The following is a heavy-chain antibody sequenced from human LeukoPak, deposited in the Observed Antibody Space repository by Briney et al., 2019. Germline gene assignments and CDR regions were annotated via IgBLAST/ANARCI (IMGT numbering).Heavy chain of an antibody. Sequence: GGSLRLSCAASGFNFGSYDMSWVRQAPGKGLEWVSSLTGSGVSPKYADSVRGRFTISRDNSNNMLYLLMNSLRAEDTAVYYCAKSWRPYDSSGHYAFDIWGQGAMVTVSS. V-gene: IGHV3-23*01. CDR3: AKSWRPYDSSGHYAFDI. CDR1: GFNFGSYD. J-gene: IGHJ3*02. CDR2: LTGSGVSP. D-gene: IGHD3-22*01.